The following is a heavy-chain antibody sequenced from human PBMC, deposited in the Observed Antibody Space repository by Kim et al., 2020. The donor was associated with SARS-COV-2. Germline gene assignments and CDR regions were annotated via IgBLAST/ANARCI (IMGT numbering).Heavy chain of an antibody. CDR3: ASDYVWGSYRFRFDY. J-gene: IGHJ4*02. V-gene: IGHV1-69*04. Sequence: KFQGRVTITADKSTSTAYMELSSLRSEDTAVYYCASDYVWGSYRFRFDYWGQGTLVTVSS. D-gene: IGHD3-16*02.